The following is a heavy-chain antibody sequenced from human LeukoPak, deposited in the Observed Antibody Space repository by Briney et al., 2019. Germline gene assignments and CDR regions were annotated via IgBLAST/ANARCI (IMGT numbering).Heavy chain of an antibody. CDR3: AKAGGGI. J-gene: IGHJ3*02. CDR1: GFTFSSYG. CDR2: ISYDGSNK. V-gene: IGHV3-30*18. Sequence: GGSLRLSCAASGFTFSSYGMHWVRQAPGKGLEWVAVISYDGSNKYYADSVKGRFTISRDNSKNTLYLQMNSLRAEDTAVYYCAKAGGGIWGQGTMVTVSS. D-gene: IGHD1-14*01.